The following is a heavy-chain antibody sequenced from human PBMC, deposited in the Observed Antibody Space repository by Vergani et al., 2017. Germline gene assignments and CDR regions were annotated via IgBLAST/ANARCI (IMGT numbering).Heavy chain of an antibody. J-gene: IGHJ6*02. CDR1: DSSIMTNPY. CDR2: IHHSGDT. Sequence: QVPLQESGPGLVKPSETLTLPCDVSDSSIMTNPYWGWFRQSPGKGLEWIGCIHHSGDTHYNLFLKSRVSISIVSRSKFSLSRTSVTAADTAIYYCARHRGSGGFFPSSYFYGMDVWGHGTTVTVSS. V-gene: IGHV4-38-2*01. D-gene: IGHD3-10*01. CDR3: ARHRGSGGFFPSSYFYGMDV.